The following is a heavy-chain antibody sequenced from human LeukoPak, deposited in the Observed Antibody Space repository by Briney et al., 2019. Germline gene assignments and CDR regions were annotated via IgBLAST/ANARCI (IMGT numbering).Heavy chain of an antibody. CDR1: GYSFTSYW. CDR2: IYPGDPDT. J-gene: IGHJ6*02. V-gene: IGHV5-51*01. D-gene: IGHD3-9*01. Sequence: GESLKISCKGSGYSFTSYWIGWVRQMPGKGLEWMGIIYPGDPDTRYSPSFQGQVTISADKSISTAYLQWSSLKASDTAMYYCARPSYDILTGGYYGMDVWGQGTTVTVSS. CDR3: ARPSYDILTGGYYGMDV.